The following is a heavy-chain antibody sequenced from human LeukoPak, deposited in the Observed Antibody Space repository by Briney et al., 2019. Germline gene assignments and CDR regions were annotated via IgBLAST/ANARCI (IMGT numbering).Heavy chain of an antibody. Sequence: SETLSLTCGVYGGSFSGYHWTWIRLRPGKELEWIGDIDHSGSTHYNPSLKSRVTISLDTSNNQFSLELNSVTAADTAVYYCARGFPSSSRWFDPWGQGTLVTVSS. CDR3: ARGFPSSSRWFDP. J-gene: IGHJ5*02. CDR2: IDHSGST. CDR1: GGSFSGYH. D-gene: IGHD6-6*01. V-gene: IGHV4-34*01.